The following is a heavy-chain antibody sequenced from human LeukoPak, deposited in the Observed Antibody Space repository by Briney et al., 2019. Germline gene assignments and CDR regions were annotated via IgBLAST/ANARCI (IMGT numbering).Heavy chain of an antibody. Sequence: GGSLRLSCAASGFTFSSYAMSWVRQAPGKGLEWVSAISGSGGSTYYADSVKGRFTISRDNAKNSLYLQMNSLRADDTAVYYCARGGLRYFDWSQFDPWGQGTLVSVSS. CDR3: ARGGLRYFDWSQFDP. V-gene: IGHV3-23*01. CDR1: GFTFSSYA. J-gene: IGHJ5*02. CDR2: ISGSGGST. D-gene: IGHD3-9*01.